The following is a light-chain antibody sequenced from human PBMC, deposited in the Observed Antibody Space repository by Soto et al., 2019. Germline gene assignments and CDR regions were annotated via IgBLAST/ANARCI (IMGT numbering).Light chain of an antibody. Sequence: QSVLAQPASVSGSPGQSITISCTGTSSDVGGYKYVSWYQQYPGKAPKLMMYEVSNRPSGVSNRFSGSKSGNTASLTISGLQAEDEADYHCSSSTSSSPCVFGTGTKVTVL. CDR1: SSDVGGYKY. J-gene: IGLJ1*01. CDR3: SSSTSSSPCV. CDR2: EVS. V-gene: IGLV2-14*01.